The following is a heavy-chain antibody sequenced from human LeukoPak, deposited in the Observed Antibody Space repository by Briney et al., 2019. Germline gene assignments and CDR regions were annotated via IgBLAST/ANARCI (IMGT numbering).Heavy chain of an antibody. Sequence: GGSLRLSCAASGFTFSSYEMNWVRQAPGKGLEWVSYISSSGSTIYYADSVKGRFTISRDNAKNSLYLQMNSLRAEDTAVYYCARDEAPPDYYDSSGYYPFDYWGQRTLVTVSS. CDR1: GFTFSSYE. CDR2: ISSSGSTI. V-gene: IGHV3-48*03. D-gene: IGHD3-22*01. J-gene: IGHJ4*02. CDR3: ARDEAPPDYYDSSGYYPFDY.